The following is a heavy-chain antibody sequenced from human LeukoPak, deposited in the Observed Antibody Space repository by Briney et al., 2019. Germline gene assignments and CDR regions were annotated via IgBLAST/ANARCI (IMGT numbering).Heavy chain of an antibody. V-gene: IGHV3-23*01. CDR2: ISGSGGST. J-gene: IGHJ5*02. CDR1: GFTFSSYA. Sequence: GGSLRLSCAASGFTFSSYAMSWVRQAPGKGLEWVSAISGSGGSTYYADSVKGRFTISRDNSKNTLYLQMNSLRAEDTAVYYCAKRSDDSSGYLATRPGWFDPWGQGTLVTVSS. CDR3: AKRSDDSSGYLATRPGWFDP. D-gene: IGHD3-22*01.